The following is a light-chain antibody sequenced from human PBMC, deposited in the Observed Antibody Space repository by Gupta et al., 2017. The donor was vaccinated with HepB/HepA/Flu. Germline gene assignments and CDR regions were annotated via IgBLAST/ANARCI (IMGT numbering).Light chain of an antibody. CDR3: QQSYSMPWS. Sequence: DIQMTQSPSSLSASVGDRVTITCRASQSISSYLNWYQQKPGKAPNLLIYAALNLQSGVPSRFSGSGSGTXFTLTIXSLQPEDFATYYCQQSYSMPWSFGXGTKLQIK. V-gene: IGKV1-39*01. CDR2: AAL. CDR1: QSISSY. J-gene: IGKJ2*04.